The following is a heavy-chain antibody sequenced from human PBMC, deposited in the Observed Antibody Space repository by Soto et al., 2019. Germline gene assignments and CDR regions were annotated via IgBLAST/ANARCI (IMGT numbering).Heavy chain of an antibody. CDR1: GGSISSGGYY. V-gene: IGHV4-31*03. CDR2: IYYSGST. Sequence: SETLSLTCTVSGGSISSGGYYWSWIRQHPGKGLEWIGYIYYSGSTYYNPSLKSRVTISVDTSKNQFSLKLSSVTAADTAVYSCARGTGWLQLKSNQGFDYWGQGTLVTVSS. CDR3: ARGTGWLQLKSNQGFDY. D-gene: IGHD2-8*02. J-gene: IGHJ4*02.